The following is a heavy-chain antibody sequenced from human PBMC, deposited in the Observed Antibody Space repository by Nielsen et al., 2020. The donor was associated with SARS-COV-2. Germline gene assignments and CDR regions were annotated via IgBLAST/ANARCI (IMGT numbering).Heavy chain of an antibody. CDR1: GFNFNNLG. D-gene: IGHD3-10*01. V-gene: IGHV3-30*18. J-gene: IGHJ4*02. Sequence: GESLKISCAASGFNFNNLGMHWVSQAPVKGLEWVAVISYEGSIKFYSDSVKGRFTISRDNSKNTLYLQMNSLRSEDAAMYFCAKSNLLFWFGESRQLYYWGRGTLVAVSS. CDR3: AKSNLLFWFGESRQLYY. CDR2: ISYEGSIK.